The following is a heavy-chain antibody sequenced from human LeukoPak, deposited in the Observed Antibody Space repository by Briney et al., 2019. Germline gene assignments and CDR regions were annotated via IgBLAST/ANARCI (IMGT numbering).Heavy chain of an antibody. Sequence: GGSLRLSCAASGFTFSSYSMNCVRQAPGKGMEWVSYISSSSSTIYYADSVKGRFTISRDNAKNPLYLQMNSLRAEDTAVYYCARQGSTRSYNWFDPWGQGTLVTVSS. CDR2: ISSSSSTI. V-gene: IGHV3-48*04. CDR1: GFTFSSYS. CDR3: ARQGSTRSYNWFDP. D-gene: IGHD2-2*01. J-gene: IGHJ5*02.